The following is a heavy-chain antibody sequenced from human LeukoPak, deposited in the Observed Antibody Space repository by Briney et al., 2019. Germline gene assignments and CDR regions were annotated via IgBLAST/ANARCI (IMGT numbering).Heavy chain of an antibody. V-gene: IGHV1-69*13. CDR3: ARGRDGYNLGL. CDR1: GGTFSSYA. Sequence: GASVTVSCKASGGTFSSYAISWVRQAPGQGLEWVGGIIPIFGTANYAQKFQGRVTITADESTSTAYMELSSLRSEDTAVYYCARGRDGYNLGLWGQGTLVTVSS. CDR2: IIPIFGTA. J-gene: IGHJ4*02. D-gene: IGHD5-24*01.